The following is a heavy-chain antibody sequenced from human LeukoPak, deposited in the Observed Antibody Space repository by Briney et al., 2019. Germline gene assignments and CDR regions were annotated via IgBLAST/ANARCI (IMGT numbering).Heavy chain of an antibody. J-gene: IGHJ4*02. CDR1: GFTFSSYG. V-gene: IGHV3-30*18. CDR2: ISYDGSNK. D-gene: IGHD3-10*01. CDR3: AKDGYRGSSFDY. Sequence: GGSLRLSCAASGFTFSSYGMHWVRQAPGKGLERLAVISYDGSNKYYADSVKGRFTISTDNSKNTLYLQMNSLRAEDTAVYYCAKDGYRGSSFDYWGQGTLVTVSS.